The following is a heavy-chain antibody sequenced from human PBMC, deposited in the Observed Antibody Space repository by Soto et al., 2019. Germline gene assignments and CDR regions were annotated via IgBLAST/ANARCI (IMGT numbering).Heavy chain of an antibody. CDR2: IWYDGSNK. D-gene: IGHD2-2*02. CDR1: GFTFSSYG. V-gene: IGHV3-33*01. Sequence: PGGSLRLSCAASGFTFSSYGMHWVRQAPGKVLEWVAVIWYDGSNKDYADSVKGRFTISRDNSKHTLFLQMHSLRPEDTAVYYCARDDIVVVPAAIPTYYYGMDVWGHGQTGTVAS. CDR3: ARDDIVVVPAAIPTYYYGMDV. J-gene: IGHJ6*02.